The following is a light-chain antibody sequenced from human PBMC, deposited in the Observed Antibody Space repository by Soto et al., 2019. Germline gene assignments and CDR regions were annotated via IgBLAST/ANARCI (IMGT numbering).Light chain of an antibody. Sequence: QSVLTQPPSASGTPGQRVTISCSGSNSNVGSNTVDWYQQLPGTAPKLLIYHNNQRPSGVPDRLSGSKSGTSASLAISGLQSEDEADYYCAAWDDSLNAVVFGGGTKRTVL. V-gene: IGLV1-44*01. CDR1: NSNVGSNT. CDR2: HNN. J-gene: IGLJ2*01. CDR3: AAWDDSLNAVV.